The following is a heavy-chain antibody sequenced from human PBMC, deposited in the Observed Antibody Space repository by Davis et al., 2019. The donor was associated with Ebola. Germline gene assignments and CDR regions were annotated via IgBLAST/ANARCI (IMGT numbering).Heavy chain of an antibody. CDR2: IYWDEDK. CDR3: AHTWVGTGLFYFDY. CDR1: GFSLSTSAVG. Sequence: SGPTLVKPTQTLTLTCTFSGFSLSTSAVGVGWIRQPPGKALEWLALIYWDEDKRYSPSLKSRLTITKDTSKNQVVLTMTNMDPVDTATYYCAHTWVGTGLFYFDYWGQGTLVTVSS. J-gene: IGHJ4*02. V-gene: IGHV2-5*02. D-gene: IGHD1-1*01.